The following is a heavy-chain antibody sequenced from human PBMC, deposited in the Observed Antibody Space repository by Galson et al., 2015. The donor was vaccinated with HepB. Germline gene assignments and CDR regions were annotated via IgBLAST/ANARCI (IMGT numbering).Heavy chain of an antibody. CDR2: IIPIFGTA. Sequence: SVKVSCKASGGTFSSYAISWVRQAPGQGLEWMGGIIPIFGTANYAQKFQGRVTITADESTSTAYMELSSLRSEGTAVYYCARGPSAYYDSRASDYWGQGTLVTVSS. V-gene: IGHV1-69*13. J-gene: IGHJ4*02. CDR1: GGTFSSYA. CDR3: ARGPSAYYDSRASDY. D-gene: IGHD3-3*01.